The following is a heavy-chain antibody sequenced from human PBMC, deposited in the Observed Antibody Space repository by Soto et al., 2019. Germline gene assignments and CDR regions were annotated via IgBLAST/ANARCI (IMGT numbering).Heavy chain of an antibody. D-gene: IGHD3-22*01. CDR3: ARLSGYYDSSGYYYAGYYYGMDV. J-gene: IGHJ6*02. CDR1: GGSISSSSYY. V-gene: IGHV4-39*01. Sequence: PSETLSLTCTVSGGSISSSSYYWGWIRQPPGKGLEWIGSIYYSGSTYYNPSLKSRVTISVDTSKNQFSLKLSSVTAADTAVYYCARLSGYYDSSGYYYAGYYYGMDVWGQGTTVTVSS. CDR2: IYYSGST.